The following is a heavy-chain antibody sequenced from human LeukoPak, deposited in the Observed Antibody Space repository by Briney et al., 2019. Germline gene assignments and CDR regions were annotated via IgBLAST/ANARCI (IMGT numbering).Heavy chain of an antibody. V-gene: IGHV3-43*02. D-gene: IGHD6-19*01. CDR2: ISGDGGST. Sequence: GGSLRLSCAAAGFTFDDYAMHWVRQAPGKGLEWVSLISGDGGSTYYADSVKGQFTISRDNSKNSLYLQMNSLRTEDTALYYCAKEKRSGWYGPISEYFQHWGQGTLVTVSS. CDR1: GFTFDDYA. CDR3: AKEKRSGWYGPISEYFQH. J-gene: IGHJ1*01.